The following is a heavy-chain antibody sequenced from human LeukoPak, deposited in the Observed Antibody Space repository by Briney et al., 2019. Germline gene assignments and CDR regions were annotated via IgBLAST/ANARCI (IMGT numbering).Heavy chain of an antibody. CDR3: ARAVAGDFDS. D-gene: IGHD6-19*01. CDR2: MYHSGST. Sequence: SETLSLTCAVSDYSINNGYYWGWIRQPPGKGLEWIGSMYHSGSTYYNPSLKSRVTISVDTSKNQFSRKLSSVTAADTAMYYCARAVAGDFDSWGQGTLVTVSS. J-gene: IGHJ4*02. CDR1: DYSINNGYY. V-gene: IGHV4-38-2*01.